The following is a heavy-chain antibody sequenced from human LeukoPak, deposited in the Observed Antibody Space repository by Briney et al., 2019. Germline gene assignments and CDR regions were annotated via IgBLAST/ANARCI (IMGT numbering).Heavy chain of an antibody. CDR3: ASWGFLESKTMDV. CDR1: GFTFSDYS. J-gene: IGHJ6*03. D-gene: IGHD3-3*01. CDR2: ISSTGGTL. Sequence: GGSLRLSCAASGFTFSDYSMNWVRQTPGKGLEWVSYISSTGGTLYYADSVKGRFTISRDNAKNSLYLQINRLRAEDTAVYYCASWGFLESKTMDVCGKGATVTVSS. V-gene: IGHV3-48*01.